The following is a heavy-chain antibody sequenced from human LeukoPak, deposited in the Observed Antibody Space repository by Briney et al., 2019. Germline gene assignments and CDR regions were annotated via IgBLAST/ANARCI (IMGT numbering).Heavy chain of an antibody. Sequence: GGSLRLSCAASGLIVSANYMTWVRQAPGRGLEWVSVIYRSGTTNYAESVQGRFTISRDESKNTLYLQLNSLRDDDTAIYYCATGGTYYLDYWGQGSLVTVPS. CDR3: ATGGTYYLDY. V-gene: IGHV3-53*01. CDR2: IYRSGTT. CDR1: GLIVSANY. D-gene: IGHD1-1*01. J-gene: IGHJ4*02.